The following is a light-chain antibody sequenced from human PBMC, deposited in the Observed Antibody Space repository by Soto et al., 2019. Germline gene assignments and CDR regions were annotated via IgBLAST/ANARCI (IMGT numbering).Light chain of an antibody. CDR1: SSDVGGYNY. Sequence: QSALTQPASVSGSPGQSITISCTGTSSDVGGYNYVSWYQQHPGKAPKLMIYDVINRPSGVSNRFSGFKSGNTASLAISGLQAEDEADYYCSSYTSNSTVVFGTGTKVTVL. V-gene: IGLV2-14*01. CDR2: DVI. CDR3: SSYTSNSTVV. J-gene: IGLJ1*01.